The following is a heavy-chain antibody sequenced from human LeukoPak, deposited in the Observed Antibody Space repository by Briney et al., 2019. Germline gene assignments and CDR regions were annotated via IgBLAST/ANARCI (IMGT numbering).Heavy chain of an antibody. CDR2: ISYDGGNK. D-gene: IGHD3-22*01. CDR1: GFTFSNVW. J-gene: IGHJ4*02. Sequence: QSGGSLRLSCAASGFTFSNVWMNWVRQAPGKGLEWVAVISYDGGNKYYADSVKGRFTISRDNSKNTLYLQMNSLRAEDTAVYYCARDSRPTTRYYYDSSGLDYWGQGTLVTVSS. CDR3: ARDSRPTTRYYYDSSGLDY. V-gene: IGHV3-30*03.